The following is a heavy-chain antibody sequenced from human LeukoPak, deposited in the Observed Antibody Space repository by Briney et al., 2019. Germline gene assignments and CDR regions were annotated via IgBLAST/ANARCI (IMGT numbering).Heavy chain of an antibody. CDR2: IKSNSGGI. Sequence: GASVKVFCKTSGYTFTDYYLHWVRQAPGQGLEWMGWIKSNSGGIHYSQKFQDRVSITRDTSINTVYMELSSLTSGDTAIYYCAREPRINMSPDAFDFWGQGTLVTVFS. J-gene: IGHJ3*01. D-gene: IGHD3-10*02. CDR1: GYTFTDYY. V-gene: IGHV1-2*02. CDR3: AREPRINMSPDAFDF.